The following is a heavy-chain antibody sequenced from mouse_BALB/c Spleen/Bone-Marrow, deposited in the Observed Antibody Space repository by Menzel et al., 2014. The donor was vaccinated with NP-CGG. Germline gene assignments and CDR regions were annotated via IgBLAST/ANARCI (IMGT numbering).Heavy chain of an antibody. CDR3: ASYRYGWYFDV. Sequence: VQLQQSGAELVKPGASVKLSCTASGFNIKDTYLHWVKQRPEQGLDWIGRIDPASGNTKYDPKFQGKATITADTSSNTAYLRLSSLTSEDSAVYYGASYRYGWYFDVWGAGTTVTVSS. V-gene: IGHV14-3*02. J-gene: IGHJ1*01. CDR2: IDPASGNT. D-gene: IGHD2-14*01. CDR1: GFNIKDTY.